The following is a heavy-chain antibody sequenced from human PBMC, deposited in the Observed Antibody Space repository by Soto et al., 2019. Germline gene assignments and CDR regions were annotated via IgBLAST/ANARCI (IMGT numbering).Heavy chain of an antibody. CDR2: MSRDGGVT. V-gene: IGHV3-23*01. CDR3: AKIDKFNPQSSGWANRFDY. Sequence: EVKLLESGGGLVQPGGSLRLSCAASGFTFSNYGMTWVRQAPGKGLEWVSGMSRDGGVTDYTDSVKGRFTISRDISKNTLYLQMNSLRAEDTAVYYCAKIDKFNPQSSGWANRFDYWGQGTLVTVSS. CDR1: GFTFSNYG. J-gene: IGHJ4*02. D-gene: IGHD6-19*01.